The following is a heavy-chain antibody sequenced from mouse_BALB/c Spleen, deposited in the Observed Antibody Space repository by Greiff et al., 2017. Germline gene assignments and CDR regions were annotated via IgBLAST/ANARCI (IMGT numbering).Heavy chain of an antibody. CDR2: IYYSGTI. J-gene: IGHJ3*01. CDR1: GISITTGNYR. D-gene: IGHD1-1*01. V-gene: IGHV3-5*02. CDR3: ARDYYGSSYGFAY. Sequence: EVKLQESGPGLVKPSQTVSLTCTVTGISITTGNYRWSWIRQFPGNKLEWIGYIYYSGTISYNPSLTSRTTITRDTSKNQFFLEMNSLTAEDTATYYCARDYYGSSYGFAYWGQGTLVTVSA.